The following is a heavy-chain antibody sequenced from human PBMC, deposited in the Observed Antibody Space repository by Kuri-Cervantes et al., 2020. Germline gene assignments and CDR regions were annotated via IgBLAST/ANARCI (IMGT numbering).Heavy chain of an antibody. D-gene: IGHD3-10*01. Sequence: GASLTLSCSAAGVTFRSYAMRGVCQAPGKGVEGDSAISGSGGRTYYADSVKGRFTISRDNSKITLYLQTNSLRAEYTAVYYCAKSADLLWFGELLGGMDVWGHGTTVTVSS. CDR2: ISGSGGRT. CDR1: GVTFRSYA. J-gene: IGHJ6*02. V-gene: IGHV3-23*01. CDR3: AKSADLLWFGELLGGMDV.